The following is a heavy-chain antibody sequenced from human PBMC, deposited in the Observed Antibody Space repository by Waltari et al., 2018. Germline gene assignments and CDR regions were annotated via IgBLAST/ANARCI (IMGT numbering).Heavy chain of an antibody. Sequence: EVQLVESGGGLVKPGGSLRLSCAASGFTFSSYSMNWVRQAPGKGLEWVSSISSSSSYIYCADSVKGRFTISRDNAKNSLYWQMNSLRAEDTAVYYCASRKYSSSPIPYWGQGTLVTVSS. CDR1: GFTFSSYS. CDR3: ASRKYSSSPIPY. CDR2: ISSSSSYI. D-gene: IGHD6-6*01. J-gene: IGHJ4*02. V-gene: IGHV3-21*01.